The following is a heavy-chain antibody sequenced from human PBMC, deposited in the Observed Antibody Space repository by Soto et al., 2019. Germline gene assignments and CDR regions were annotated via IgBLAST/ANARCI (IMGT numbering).Heavy chain of an antibody. CDR3: AKFFVAGTRGYFDS. D-gene: IGHD6-19*01. J-gene: IGHJ4*02. CDR1: GFIFSSYA. V-gene: IGHV3-23*01. Sequence: SLRLSCSASGFIFSSYAMSWVRQAPGEGLEWVSAISASGDNAYYADSVKGRFTISRDRSKSLYLQMKSLRAEDTAIYYCAKFFVAGTRGYFDSWGQGTLVTVSS. CDR2: ISASGDNA.